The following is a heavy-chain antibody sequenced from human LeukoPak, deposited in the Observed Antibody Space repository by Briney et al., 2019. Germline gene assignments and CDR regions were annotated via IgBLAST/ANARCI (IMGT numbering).Heavy chain of an antibody. CDR1: GGSVSSGSYY. CDR3: ASQVGYFDY. D-gene: IGHD1-26*01. J-gene: IGHJ4*02. V-gene: IGHV4-61*02. Sequence: SETLSLTCTVSGGSVSSGSYYWSWIRQPAGKGLEWIGRISTSGSTNYNPSLKSRVTISRDTSKNQFSPKLISVTAADTAVYYCASQVGYFDYWGQGTLVTVSS. CDR2: ISTSGST.